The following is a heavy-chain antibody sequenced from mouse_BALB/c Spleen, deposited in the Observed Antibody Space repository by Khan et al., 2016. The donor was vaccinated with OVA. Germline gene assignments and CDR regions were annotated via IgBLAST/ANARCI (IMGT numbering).Heavy chain of an antibody. J-gene: IGHJ2*01. Sequence: EVQLQESGPGLVKPSQSLSLTCTVTGYSITSDYAWNWIRQFPGNKLEWMGYISYSGRTSYNPSLKSRISITRDTSNNQFFLQLNSVTTEDTATCYGERSVTITTVVATDFDYWGQGTTLTVSS. CDR2: ISYSGRT. V-gene: IGHV3-2*02. CDR1: GYSITSDYA. CDR3: ERSVTITTVVATDFDY. D-gene: IGHD1-1*01.